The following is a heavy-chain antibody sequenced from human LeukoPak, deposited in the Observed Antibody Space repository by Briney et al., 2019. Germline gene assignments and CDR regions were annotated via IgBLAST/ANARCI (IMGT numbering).Heavy chain of an antibody. V-gene: IGHV1-2*02. CDR3: AREVGRDLYAFDI. Sequence: ASVKVSCKSSGYTLTGYYMHWVRQARGQGLEWMGWINPDSGGTNYAQKFQGRVTMTRDTSISTAYMELSRLRSDDTAVYYCAREVGRDLYAFDIWGQGTMVTVSS. CDR1: GYTLTGYY. D-gene: IGHD2-2*01. J-gene: IGHJ3*02. CDR2: INPDSGGT.